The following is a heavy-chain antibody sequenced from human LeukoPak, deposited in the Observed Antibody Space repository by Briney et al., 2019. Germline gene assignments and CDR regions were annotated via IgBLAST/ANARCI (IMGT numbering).Heavy chain of an antibody. D-gene: IGHD6-13*01. CDR3: ATPRAAAGWTLFSLFD. CDR2: ISAYNGNT. CDR1: GYTFTSYG. J-gene: IGHJ4*02. V-gene: IGHV1-18*01. Sequence: ASVKVSCKASGYTFTSYGFSWVRQAPGQGLEWMGWISAYNGNTRYAQNLQGRVTMTEDTSTDTAYMELSSLRSEDTAVYYCATPRAAAGWTLFSLFDWGQGTLVTVSS.